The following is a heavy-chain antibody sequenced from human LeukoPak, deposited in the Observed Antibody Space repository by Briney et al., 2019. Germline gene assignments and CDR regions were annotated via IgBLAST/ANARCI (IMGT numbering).Heavy chain of an antibody. V-gene: IGHV3-49*04. J-gene: IGHJ4*02. Sequence: GGSLRLSCAASGFTVSSNYMTWVRQAPGKGLEWVGFIRSQIYGGTPEYAASVKGRFTISRDDSEGVAYLQMNSLKTEDTAVYYCTRDQTPYYWGQGTLVTVSS. CDR3: TRDQTPYY. CDR2: IRSQIYGGTP. CDR1: GFTVSSNY.